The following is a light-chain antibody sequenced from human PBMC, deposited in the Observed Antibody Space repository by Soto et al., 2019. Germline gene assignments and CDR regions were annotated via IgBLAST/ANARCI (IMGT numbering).Light chain of an antibody. V-gene: IGLV2-14*03. CDR2: DVS. J-gene: IGLJ3*02. Sequence: QSVLTQPASVSGSPGQSITIACTGTSSDVGGYNHVSWYQVHPGKAPRLVIYDVSIRPPAVSDRFSGSTPGNTASLTISGLQAEDEADYYCSSYTATRTVVFGGGTKLTVL. CDR1: SSDVGGYNH. CDR3: SSYTATRTVV.